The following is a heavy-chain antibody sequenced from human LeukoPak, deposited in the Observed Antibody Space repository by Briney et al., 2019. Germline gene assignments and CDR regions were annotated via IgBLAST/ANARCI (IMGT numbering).Heavy chain of an antibody. CDR2: IKQDGSEK. D-gene: IGHD3-3*01. J-gene: IGHJ4*02. CDR1: GFTFSSYW. CDR3: ARALSHGDFWSGYYIVPDYYFDY. Sequence: RPGGSLRLSCAASGFTFSSYWMSWVRQAPGKGLEWVANIKQDGSEKYYVDSVKGRFTISRDNAKNSLYLQMNSLRAEDTAVYYCARALSHGDFWSGYYIVPDYYFDYWGQGTLVTVSS. V-gene: IGHV3-7*01.